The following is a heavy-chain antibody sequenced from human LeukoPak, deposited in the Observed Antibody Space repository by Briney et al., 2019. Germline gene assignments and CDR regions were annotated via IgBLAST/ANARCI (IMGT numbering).Heavy chain of an antibody. D-gene: IGHD6-13*01. J-gene: IGHJ6*03. CDR3: AREGFTSSWLYYYYYMDV. V-gene: IGHV3-48*01. CDR1: GFTFSSYT. Sequence: GGSLRLSCAASGFTFSSYTMNWVRQAPGKGLEWVSYISSSSSTIYYADSVKGRFTISRDNSKNGLYLQMNSLRPEDTAIYYCAREGFTSSWLYYYYYMDVWDKGTTVTVSS. CDR2: ISSSSSTI.